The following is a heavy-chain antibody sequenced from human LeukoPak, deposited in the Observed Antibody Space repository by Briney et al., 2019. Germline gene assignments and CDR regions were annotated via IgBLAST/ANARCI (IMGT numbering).Heavy chain of an antibody. J-gene: IGHJ4*02. CDR1: GGSFSGYY. CDR2: INHSGST. V-gene: IGHV4-34*10. CDR3: ARYDSSGLDY. D-gene: IGHD3-22*01. Sequence: SETLSLTCAVYGGSFSGYYWSWIRQPPGKGLEWIGEINHSGSTNYNPSLKSRVTMSVDTSKNQFSLKLGSVTAADTAIYYCARYDSSGLDYWGQGTLVTVSS.